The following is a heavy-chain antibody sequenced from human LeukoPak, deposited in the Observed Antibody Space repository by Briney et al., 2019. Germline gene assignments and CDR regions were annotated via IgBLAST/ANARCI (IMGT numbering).Heavy chain of an antibody. CDR3: AGGVSY. Sequence: PGGSLRLSCTASGFSFSTFWRNWVRQAPGKGLEWVANIKHDGSVKYYVDSVKGRFTISSDNAMQSLYLQMYSLRAEDTAVYYCAGGVSYWGRGTLVTVSS. J-gene: IGHJ4*02. CDR1: GFSFSTFW. V-gene: IGHV3-7*04. CDR2: IKHDGSVK.